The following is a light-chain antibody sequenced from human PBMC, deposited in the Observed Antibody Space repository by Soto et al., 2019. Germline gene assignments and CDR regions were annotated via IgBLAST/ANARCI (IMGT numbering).Light chain of an antibody. CDR2: GAS. V-gene: IGKV3-15*01. Sequence: EIVMTQSPATLSVSPGERVTLSCRASQSVRSYLAWYQHKPGQPPRLLIYGASTRATRIPARFSGSGSGTDFTLTISSLQSEDFAVYFCQQCSDWPLFTFGQGTRLEIK. CDR1: QSVRSY. J-gene: IGKJ5*01. CDR3: QQCSDWPLFT.